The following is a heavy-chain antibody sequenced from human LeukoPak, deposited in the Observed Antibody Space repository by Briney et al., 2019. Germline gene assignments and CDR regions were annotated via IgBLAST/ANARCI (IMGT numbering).Heavy chain of an antibody. Sequence: GGSLRLSCAASGFIFSSYGMHWVRQAPGKGLEWVAFIRHDRSNKYYADSVRGRFTISRDNSKNTVYLQMNSLRAEDTAVYYCAKATRATETDSQDYWGQGILVTVSS. J-gene: IGHJ4*02. CDR2: IRHDRSNK. CDR3: AKATRATETDSQDY. D-gene: IGHD1-14*01. V-gene: IGHV3-30*02. CDR1: GFIFSSYG.